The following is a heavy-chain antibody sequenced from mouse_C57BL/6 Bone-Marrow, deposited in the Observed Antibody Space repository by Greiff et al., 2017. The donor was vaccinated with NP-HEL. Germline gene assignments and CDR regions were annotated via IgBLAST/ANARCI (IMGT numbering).Heavy chain of an antibody. D-gene: IGHD3-3*01. V-gene: IGHV1-18*01. J-gene: IGHJ4*01. Sequence: EVQVVESGPELVKPGDSVKIPCKASGYTFTDYNMDWVKQSHGKSLEWIGDINPNNGGTIYNQKFKGKATLTVDKSSSTAYMERRSLTSEDTAVYYCARGGDVGYAMDYWGQGTSVTVSS. CDR1: GYTFTDYN. CDR3: ARGGDVGYAMDY. CDR2: INPNNGGT.